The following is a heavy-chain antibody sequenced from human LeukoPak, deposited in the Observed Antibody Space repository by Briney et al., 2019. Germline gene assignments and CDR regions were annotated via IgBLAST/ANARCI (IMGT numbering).Heavy chain of an antibody. CDR1: AGSISSSSYY. D-gene: IGHD2-15*01. Sequence: SETLSLTCTVSAGSISSSSYYCGWIRQPPGKGLEWIGSIYYSGSTYYNPSLKSRVTISVDTSKNQFSLKLSSVTAADTAVYNCERRCPAAFRFCSGGSCGYFDYWGQGTLVTVSS. V-gene: IGHV4-39*01. CDR3: ERRCPAAFRFCSGGSCGYFDY. J-gene: IGHJ4*02. CDR2: IYYSGST.